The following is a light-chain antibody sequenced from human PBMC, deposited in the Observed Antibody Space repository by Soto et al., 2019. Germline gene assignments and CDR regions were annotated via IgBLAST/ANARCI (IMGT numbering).Light chain of an antibody. CDR2: GAS. J-gene: IGKJ1*01. CDR3: QQYNIWPQT. CDR1: QNLRSS. Sequence: VMSLSPATLSVSPGERATLSCRAGQNLRSSLACYQHKPGQAPRLLIYGASTRATGIPARFSGSGSGTEFTLTISSLQSEDFAVYFCQQYNIWPQTFGQGTKVDI. V-gene: IGKV3-15*01.